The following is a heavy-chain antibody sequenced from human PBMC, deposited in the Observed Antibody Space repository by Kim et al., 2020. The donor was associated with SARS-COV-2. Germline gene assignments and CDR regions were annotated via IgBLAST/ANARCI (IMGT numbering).Heavy chain of an antibody. V-gene: IGHV3-15*01. Sequence: ASTVKGRFTISRDDSQNTLYLQMNSLKPEDTAVYYCTSGLWFGEPSPSDYWGQGTLVTVSS. CDR3: TSGLWFGEPSPSDY. J-gene: IGHJ4*02. D-gene: IGHD3-10*01.